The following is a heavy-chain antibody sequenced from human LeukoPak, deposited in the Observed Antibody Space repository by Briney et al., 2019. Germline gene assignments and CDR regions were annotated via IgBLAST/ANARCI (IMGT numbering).Heavy chain of an antibody. CDR3: ARQTNSWGSYYYYYMDV. CDR2: IYTSGST. D-gene: IGHD6-13*01. Sequence: SETLSLTCTVSGGSISSYYWSWIRQPAGKGLEWIGRIYTSGSTNYNPSLKSRVTMSVDTSKNQFSLKLSSVTAADTAVYYCARQTNSWGSYYYYYMDVWGKGTTVTVSS. CDR1: GGSISSYY. V-gene: IGHV4-4*07. J-gene: IGHJ6*03.